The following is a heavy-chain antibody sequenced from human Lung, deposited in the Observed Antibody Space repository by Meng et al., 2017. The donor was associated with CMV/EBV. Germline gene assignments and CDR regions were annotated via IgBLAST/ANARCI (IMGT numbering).Heavy chain of an antibody. CDR3: AKVGPVYCTSTSCYLVRGWFDY. V-gene: IGHV3-23*01. J-gene: IGHJ4*02. CDR2: ISGSGGST. Sequence: GSLRLSCAASGFTINNYAMTWVRQAPGKGLEWVSAISGSGGSTRYADSAKGRFTISRDNSKSTLYLQMNSLRDEDTAVYYCAKVGPVYCTSTSCYLVRGWFDYWGQGTLVXVSS. CDR1: GFTINNYA. D-gene: IGHD2-2*01.